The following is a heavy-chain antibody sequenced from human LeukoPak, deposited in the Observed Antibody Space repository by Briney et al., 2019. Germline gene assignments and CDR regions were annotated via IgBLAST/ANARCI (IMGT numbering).Heavy chain of an antibody. CDR1: GFTFRASG. Sequence: PGGSLRLSCAASGFTFRASGIHWVRQASGKGLEWVGRIRSKSNRYATAYAASVKGKFTISRDDSKNTAYLRMNDLKIEDTAVYYCTRQNGDNGGTDALDLWGQGTMVTVSS. CDR3: TRQNGDNGGTDALDL. CDR2: IRSKSNRYAT. V-gene: IGHV3-73*01. D-gene: IGHD4-17*01. J-gene: IGHJ3*01.